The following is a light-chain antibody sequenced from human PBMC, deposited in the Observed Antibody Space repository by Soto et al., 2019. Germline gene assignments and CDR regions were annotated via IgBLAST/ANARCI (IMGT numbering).Light chain of an antibody. V-gene: IGKV3-15*01. CDR1: QSVSGN. CDR2: GAS. CDR3: QQYNNWPPT. J-gene: IGKJ5*01. Sequence: EIVMTQSPATLSLSPGERATLSCRASQSVSGNLAWYQQKPGQAPRLLIYGASTRATGIPARFSGSGSGTEFTLTISSLQSEDFAFYYCQQYNNWPPTFGQGTRLEIK.